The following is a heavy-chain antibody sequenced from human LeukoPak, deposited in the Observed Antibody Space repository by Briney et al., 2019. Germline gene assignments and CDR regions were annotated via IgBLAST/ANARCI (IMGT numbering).Heavy chain of an antibody. Sequence: GGSLRLSCAASGFTFSSYAMSWVRQAPGKGLEWVSVINNSGGSRYSADSVKGRFTISRDNSKNTLYLQMNSLRAEDTAVYYCAKENADMTTDTIYFDYWGQGTLVTVSS. CDR3: AKENADMTTDTIYFDY. CDR2: INNSGGSR. J-gene: IGHJ4*02. D-gene: IGHD4-11*01. V-gene: IGHV3-23*01. CDR1: GFTFSSYA.